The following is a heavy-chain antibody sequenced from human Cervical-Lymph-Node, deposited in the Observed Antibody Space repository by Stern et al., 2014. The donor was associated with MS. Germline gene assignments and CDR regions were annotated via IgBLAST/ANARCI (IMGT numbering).Heavy chain of an antibody. V-gene: IGHV3-21*01. Sequence: VQLVESGGDLVKPGGSLRLSCEASGFPFSYYAMNWVRQAPGKGLEWVSSITSGSAYLYYADSVKGRFTISRDNAKNSLYLQMNSLRAEDTAVYYCARQDGYNLDYWGRGTLVTVSS. J-gene: IGHJ4*02. CDR2: ITSGSAYL. CDR1: GFPFSYYA. D-gene: IGHD5-24*01. CDR3: ARQDGYNLDY.